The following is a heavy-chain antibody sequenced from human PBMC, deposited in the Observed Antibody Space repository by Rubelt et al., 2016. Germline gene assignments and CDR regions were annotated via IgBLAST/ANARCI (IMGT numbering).Heavy chain of an antibody. CDR2: ISGSGGST. CDR1: GFTLSNYA. Sequence: EVQLLESGGGLVQPGGSLRLSCAASGFTLSNYAMSWVRQAPGKGLEWVSTISGSGGSTDYADSVKGRFTISRDNPKNTLYVQMNSLRAEDTAVYYCARETVASNYYYYYGMDVWGQGTTVTVSS. D-gene: IGHD6-19*01. J-gene: IGHJ6*02. V-gene: IGHV3-23*01. CDR3: ARETVASNYYYYYGMDV.